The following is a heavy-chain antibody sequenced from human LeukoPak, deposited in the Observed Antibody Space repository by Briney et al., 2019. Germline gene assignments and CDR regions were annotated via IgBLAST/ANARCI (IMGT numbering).Heavy chain of an antibody. CDR3: AKNRSFDL. CDR1: GGSISNYY. CDR2: INYSESA. D-gene: IGHD3-9*01. Sequence: SGTLSLTCTVSGGSISNYYWSWIRQPPGKRLEWIGCINYSESATYNPSLKSRVTISLDTSKSQFFLKLSSVTAADTAVYYCAKNRSFDLWGQGTLVTVSS. J-gene: IGHJ4*02. V-gene: IGHV4-59*13.